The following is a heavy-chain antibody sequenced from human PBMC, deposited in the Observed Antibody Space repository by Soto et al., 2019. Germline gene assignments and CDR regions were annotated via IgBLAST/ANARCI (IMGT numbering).Heavy chain of an antibody. CDR2: IIPMFGTA. CDR3: ARVGPAHYYDSSGYYSPLDY. D-gene: IGHD3-22*01. J-gene: IGHJ4*02. Sequence: SVKVSCKASGDTFSSYAINWVRQAPGQGLEWMGGIIPMFGTANYAQKFKGRVTITAGESTSTVYMELSSLRFEDTAVYYCARVGPAHYYDSSGYYSPLDYWGQGTLVTVSS. CDR1: GDTFSSYA. V-gene: IGHV1-69*13.